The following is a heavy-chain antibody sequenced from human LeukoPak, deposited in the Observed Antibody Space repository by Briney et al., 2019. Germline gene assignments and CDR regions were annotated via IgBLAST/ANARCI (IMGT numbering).Heavy chain of an antibody. D-gene: IGHD5-24*01. CDR3: ARGLSPQMATITSAFDI. CDR2: INHSGST. J-gene: IGHJ3*02. V-gene: IGHV4-34*01. CDR1: GGSFSGYY. Sequence: PSETLSLTCAVYGGSFSGYYWSWIRKPPGKGLEWIGEINHSGSTNYNPSLKSRVTISVDTSKNQFSLKLSSVTAADTAVYYCARGLSPQMATITSAFDIWGQGTMVTVSS.